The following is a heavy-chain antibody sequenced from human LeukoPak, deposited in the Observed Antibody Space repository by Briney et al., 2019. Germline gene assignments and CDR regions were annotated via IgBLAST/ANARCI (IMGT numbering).Heavy chain of an antibody. Sequence: ASVKVSCKVSGYTLTELSMHWVRQAPGKGLEWMGGFDPEDGETIYAQKFQGRVTMTRDTSTSTVYMELSSLRSEDTAVYYCARNHSPSPIIAVAGTEDYWGQGTLVTVSS. J-gene: IGHJ4*02. CDR1: GYTLTELS. CDR3: ARNHSPSPIIAVAGTEDY. D-gene: IGHD6-19*01. V-gene: IGHV1-24*01. CDR2: FDPEDGET.